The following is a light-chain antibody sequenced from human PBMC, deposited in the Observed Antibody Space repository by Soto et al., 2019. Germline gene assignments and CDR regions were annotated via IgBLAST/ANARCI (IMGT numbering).Light chain of an antibody. CDR2: AAS. V-gene: IGKV3-20*01. J-gene: IGKJ3*01. CDR3: QHYDTSLFT. CDR1: QSVSSTF. Sequence: EIVLTQSPGTLSLSPGERATLSCRASQSVSSTFLAWYQQRPGQAPRLLIYAASSRAAGIPDRFSGSGSGTDFTLTISRLEPEDFAVYYCQHYDTSLFTFGPGTKVDIK.